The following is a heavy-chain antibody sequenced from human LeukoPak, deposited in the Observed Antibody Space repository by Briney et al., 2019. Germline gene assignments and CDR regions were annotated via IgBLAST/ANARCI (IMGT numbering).Heavy chain of an antibody. J-gene: IGHJ4*02. CDR2: INLDGSEK. V-gene: IGHV3-7*01. D-gene: IGHD6-19*01. Sequence: GGSLRLSCAASGFTFSTYWMSWVRQAPGKGLEWVANINLDGSEKYYVDSVKGRFTISRDNAKNSLYLQMNSLRGEDTAVYYCARIVVAVAAPSPYDYWGQGTLVTVSS. CDR1: GFTFSTYW. CDR3: ARIVVAVAAPSPYDY.